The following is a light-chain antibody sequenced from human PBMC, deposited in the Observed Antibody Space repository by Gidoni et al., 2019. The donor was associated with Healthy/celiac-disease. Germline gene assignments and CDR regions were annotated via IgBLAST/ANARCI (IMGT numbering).Light chain of an antibody. J-gene: IGKJ4*01. CDR2: DAS. V-gene: IGKV3-11*01. Sequence: EIVLTQSPATLSLSPGERATLSCRASQSVSSYLAWYQQKPGQAPRLLIYDASNRATGIPARFSGSGSGTDFTRTISSLEPEEFAVYYCQQRSNWLTFXGXTKVEIK. CDR1: QSVSSY. CDR3: QQRSNWLT.